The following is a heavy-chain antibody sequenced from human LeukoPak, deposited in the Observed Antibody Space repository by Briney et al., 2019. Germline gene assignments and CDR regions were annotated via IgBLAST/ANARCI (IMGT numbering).Heavy chain of an antibody. CDR1: GYTFTSYG. Sequence: GASVKVSCKASGYTFTSYGISWVRQAPGQGLEWMGWISAYNGNTNYAQKLQGRVTMTTDKSTSTAYMELSSLRSEDTAVYYCARVRGMVYGLNWFDPWGQGTLVTVSS. J-gene: IGHJ5*02. CDR3: ARVRGMVYGLNWFDP. CDR2: ISAYNGNT. D-gene: IGHD2-8*01. V-gene: IGHV1-18*01.